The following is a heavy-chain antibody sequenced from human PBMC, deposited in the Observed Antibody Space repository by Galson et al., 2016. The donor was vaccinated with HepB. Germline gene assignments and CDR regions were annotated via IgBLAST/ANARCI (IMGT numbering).Heavy chain of an antibody. CDR1: GNTFTGYY. D-gene: IGHD6-13*01. J-gene: IGHJ4*02. V-gene: IGHV1-2*02. CDR2: INPKSGGT. CDR3: ARGRAAPGWGPYFY. Sequence: SVKVSCKASGNTFTGYYMHWVRQAPGQGLEWMGWINPKSGGTNYAQNFKGRVTMTRDTSISTAYMGVRRLRYDDTAVYYCARGRAAPGWGPYFYWGQGTLVTGSS.